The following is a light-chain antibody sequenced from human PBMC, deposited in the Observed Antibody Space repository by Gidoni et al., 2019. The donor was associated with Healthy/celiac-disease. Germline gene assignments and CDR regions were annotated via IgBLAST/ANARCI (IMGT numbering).Light chain of an antibody. V-gene: IGKV3-20*01. J-gene: IGKJ1*01. Sequence: VLTQSPGPLSLSPGERATLSCRASQSVSSSYLAWYQQKPGQAPRLLIYGASSRATGIPDRVSGSGSGTDFTLTISRLEPEDFAGYYCQQYGSSPWTFGQGTKVEIK. CDR2: GAS. CDR1: QSVSSSY. CDR3: QQYGSSPWT.